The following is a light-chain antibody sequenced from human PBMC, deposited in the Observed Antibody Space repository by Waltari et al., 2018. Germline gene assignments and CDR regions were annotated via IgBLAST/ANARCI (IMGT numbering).Light chain of an antibody. CDR1: SSAVGYYNY. V-gene: IGLV2-14*01. CDR2: DVN. Sequence: QSALTQPASVSGSPGQSITISCTGTSSAVGYYNYFSWYQQHPGKAPKLMISDVNKRPSGVSNRFSGSKSGNTASLTISGLQAEDEADYYCSSYTNYATVIFGGGTKLTVL. CDR3: SSYTNYATVI. J-gene: IGLJ2*01.